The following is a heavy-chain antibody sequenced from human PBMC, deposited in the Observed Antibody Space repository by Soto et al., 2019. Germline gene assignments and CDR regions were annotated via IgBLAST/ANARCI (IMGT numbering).Heavy chain of an antibody. CDR3: ASASTAHYFDY. J-gene: IGHJ4*02. CDR2: INPHSGGT. Sequence: ASVKVSCKTFGYTFIGFYLHWVRQAPGQGPEWMGCINPHSGGTKYAQKFEGRVTLTRDASINPAFMEVTNLSSDDTPIYSCASASTAHYFDYWGQGTLVPVYS. V-gene: IGHV1-2*02. CDR1: GYTFIGFY.